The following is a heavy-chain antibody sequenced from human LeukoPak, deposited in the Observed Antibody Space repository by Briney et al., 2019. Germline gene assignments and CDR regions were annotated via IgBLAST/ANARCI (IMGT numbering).Heavy chain of an antibody. CDR2: ISSSGENK. J-gene: IGHJ4*02. CDR3: ARDRRMARSNDY. V-gene: IGHV3-48*01. Sequence: GGSLRLSCAGSGFIFGGYTMNWVRQAPGKGLEWLSYISSSGENKLYADSVRGRFSISRDNSKNSAYLQMDSLRAEDTAVYYRARDRRMARSNDYWRQGNLVTVSS. D-gene: IGHD5-24*01. CDR1: GFIFGGYT.